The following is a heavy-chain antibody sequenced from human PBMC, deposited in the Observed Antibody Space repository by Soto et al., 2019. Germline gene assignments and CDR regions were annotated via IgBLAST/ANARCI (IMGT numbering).Heavy chain of an antibody. D-gene: IGHD6-13*01. CDR2: IIPILGIA. J-gene: IGHJ6*02. V-gene: IGHV1-69*02. CDR1: GGTFSSYT. Sequence: QVQLVQSGAEVKKPGSSVKVSCKASGGTFSSYTISWVRQAPGQGLEWMGRIIPILGIANYAQKFQGRVTITADKSTSTAYMELSSLRSEDTAVYYCASKTSKYRSSWETYYYYGMDVWGQGTTVTVSS. CDR3: ASKTSKYRSSWETYYYYGMDV.